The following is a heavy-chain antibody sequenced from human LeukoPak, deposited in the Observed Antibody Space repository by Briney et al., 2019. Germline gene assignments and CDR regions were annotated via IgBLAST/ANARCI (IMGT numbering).Heavy chain of an antibody. V-gene: IGHV4-59*08. Sequence: KASETLSLTCTVSGRSMNGRYWSWLRHSPEKGLEWVAYIYYNGNTNYNPPLKSRVSISIDMSKNQFSLRLTSVTAADTAMYYCARYDPTDYATTGLYSGVYFDYWGPGTLVSVSS. D-gene: IGHD1-1*01. CDR2: IYYNGNT. CDR1: GRSMNGRY. J-gene: IGHJ4*02. CDR3: ARYDPTDYATTGLYSGVYFDY.